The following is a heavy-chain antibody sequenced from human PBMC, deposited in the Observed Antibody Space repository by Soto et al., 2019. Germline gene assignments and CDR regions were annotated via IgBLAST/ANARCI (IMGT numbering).Heavy chain of an antibody. CDR2: ISWSSGSI. CDR1: GFSFDDYA. D-gene: IGHD3-10*01. Sequence: SLRLSCAASGFSFDDYATHWVRQAPGKGLEWVSGISWSSGSIGYADSVKGRFTISRDNAKSSLYLQMNRLGPEDTALYYCAKDTGITLIRGIRYNYYGMDVWGQGTTVTVSS. J-gene: IGHJ6*02. CDR3: AKDTGITLIRGIRYNYYGMDV. V-gene: IGHV3-9*01.